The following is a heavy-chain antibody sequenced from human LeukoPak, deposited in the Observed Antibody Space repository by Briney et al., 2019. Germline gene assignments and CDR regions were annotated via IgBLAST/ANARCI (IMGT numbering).Heavy chain of an antibody. V-gene: IGHV3-11*01. CDR2: IATGGYTL. Sequence: GGSLRPSCAASGFSFSDTYMSWIRQAPGKGLEWIAYIATGGYTLDYADSVRGRFTVSRDNAKNSLYLQMNSLRVEDTAVYYCATSSFYGQLWGQGTLVTVSS. CDR1: GFSFSDTY. J-gene: IGHJ1*01. CDR3: ATSSFYGQL. D-gene: IGHD2/OR15-2a*01.